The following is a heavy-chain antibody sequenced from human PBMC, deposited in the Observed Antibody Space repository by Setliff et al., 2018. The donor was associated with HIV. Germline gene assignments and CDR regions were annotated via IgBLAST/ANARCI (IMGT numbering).Heavy chain of an antibody. J-gene: IGHJ3*01. V-gene: IGHV1-18*01. D-gene: IGHD4-4*01. CDR2: SSPNCNT. CDR3: AREPPSSNPTLQYAFDL. CDR1: GYTFVKFG. Sequence: ASVKVSCKTSGYTFVKFGISWVRLAPGQGLEWLGWSSPNCNTKNHHKFEGRITMTTDTPTTTAFMELRSLTSDDTAVYFCAREPPSSNPTLQYAFDLWGQGTMVTVSS.